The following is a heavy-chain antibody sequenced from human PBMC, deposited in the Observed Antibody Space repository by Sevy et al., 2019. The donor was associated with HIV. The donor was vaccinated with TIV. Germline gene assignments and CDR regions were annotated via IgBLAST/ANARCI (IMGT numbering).Heavy chain of an antibody. CDR1: GFSFDRYG. CDR3: ATWRDYGSGSYDY. CDR2: ILYEGTNK. J-gene: IGHJ4*02. D-gene: IGHD3-10*01. Sequence: GSLRLSCAASGFSFDRYGMHWVRQAPGKGLEWVAVILYEGTNKDYGDSVRGRFTISRDNSKNTLYLQMNSLRVDDTAVYYCATWRDYGSGSYDYWGPGTLVTVSS. V-gene: IGHV3-33*01.